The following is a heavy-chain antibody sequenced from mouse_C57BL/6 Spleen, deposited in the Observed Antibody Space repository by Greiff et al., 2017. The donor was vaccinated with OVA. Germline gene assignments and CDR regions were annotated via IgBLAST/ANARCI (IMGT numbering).Heavy chain of an antibody. V-gene: IGHV1-69*01. CDR2: IDPSDSYT. CDR3: ARVNYGNYFDY. CDR1: GYTFTSYW. J-gene: IGHJ2*01. D-gene: IGHD2-1*01. Sequence: QVQLQQPGAELVMPGASVKLSCKASGYTFTSYWMHWVKQRPGQGLEWIGEIDPSDSYTNYNQKFKGKSTLTVDKSSSTAYMQLSSLTSEDSEVYSCARVNYGNYFDYWGQGTTLTVSS.